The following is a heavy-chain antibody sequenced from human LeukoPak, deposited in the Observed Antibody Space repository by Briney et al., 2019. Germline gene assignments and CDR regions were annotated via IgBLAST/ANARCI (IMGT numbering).Heavy chain of an antibody. CDR2: MNPNSGNT. CDR1: GYTFTSYD. J-gene: IGHJ4*02. CDR3: ARGQELSDY. Sequence: GASVTVSCTASGYTFTSYDINWVRQAPGQGLEWMGWMNPNSGNTDYAQKFQGRVTITRNTSISTAYMELSSLRSEDTAVYYCARGQELSDYGGQGTLVTVSS. V-gene: IGHV1-8*03.